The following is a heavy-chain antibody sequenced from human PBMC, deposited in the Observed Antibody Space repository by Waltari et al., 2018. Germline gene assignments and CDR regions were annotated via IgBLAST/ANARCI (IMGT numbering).Heavy chain of an antibody. CDR3: ARVSSDDYVWGSYRPYFDY. CDR2: IYYSGST. V-gene: IGHV4-39*01. CDR1: GGSISSSSYY. D-gene: IGHD3-16*02. J-gene: IGHJ4*02. Sequence: QLQLQESGPGLVKPSETLSLTCTVSGGSISSSSYYWGWIRQPPGKGLEWIGSIYYSGSTYYSPSLKRRVTISVDTSKNQFSLKLSSVTAADTAVYYCARVSSDDYVWGSYRPYFDYWGQGTLVTVSS.